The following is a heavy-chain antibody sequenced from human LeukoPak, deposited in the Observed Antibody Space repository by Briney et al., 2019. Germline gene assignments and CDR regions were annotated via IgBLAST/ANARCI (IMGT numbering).Heavy chain of an antibody. CDR2: IHYSGST. D-gene: IGHD6-13*01. V-gene: IGHV4-39*07. J-gene: IGHJ4*02. CDR3: ARRGTRPNSSSWRAFDY. Sequence: SETLSLTCTVSGGSISSSSYYWAWIRQPPGKGLEWIGSIHYSGSTYYNPSLKSRVTISVDTSKNQFSLKLSSVTAADTAVYYCARRGTRPNSSSWRAFDYWGQGTLVTVSS. CDR1: GGSISSSSYY.